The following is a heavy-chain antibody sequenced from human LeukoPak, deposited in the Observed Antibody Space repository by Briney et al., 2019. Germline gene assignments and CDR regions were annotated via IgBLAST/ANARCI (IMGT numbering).Heavy chain of an antibody. CDR1: GFTFNNYW. V-gene: IGHV3-7*01. D-gene: IGHD3-10*01. CDR3: ARTPDGADY. CDR2: IKQDGTEI. Sequence: PGVSLRLSCAVSGFTFNNYWMTWFRQAPGKGLEWVANIKQDGTEIFYVDSVRGRFIISRDNAENSLYLQMNSLRVEDTAVYYCARTPDGADYWGQGTLVTVSS. J-gene: IGHJ4*02.